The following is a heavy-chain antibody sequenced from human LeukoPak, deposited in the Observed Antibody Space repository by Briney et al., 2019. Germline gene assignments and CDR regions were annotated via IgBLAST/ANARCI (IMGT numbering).Heavy chain of an antibody. Sequence: SETLSLTCTVSGGSISSYYWSWIRQPPGKGLEWIGYIYYSGSTNYNPSLKSRVTISVDTSKNQFSLKLSSVTAADTAVYYCARGYYYDSSDEGFAPWGQGTLVTVSS. CDR2: IYYSGST. CDR1: GGSISSYY. CDR3: ARGYYYDSSDEGFAP. V-gene: IGHV4-59*01. J-gene: IGHJ5*02. D-gene: IGHD3-22*01.